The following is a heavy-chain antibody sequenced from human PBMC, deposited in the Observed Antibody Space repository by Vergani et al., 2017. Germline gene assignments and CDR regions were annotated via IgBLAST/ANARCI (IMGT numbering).Heavy chain of an antibody. CDR2: IYYSGST. CDR1: GGSISSSSYY. V-gene: IGHV4-39*07. J-gene: IGHJ4*02. D-gene: IGHD1-7*01. CDR3: ARDRGVTGTTVD. Sequence: QLQLQESGPGLVKPSETLSLTCTVSGGSISSSSYYWGWIRQPPGKGLEWIGSIYYSGSTNYNPSLKSRVTISVDTSKNQFSLKLSSVTAADTAVYYCARDRGVTGTTVDWGQGTLVTVSS.